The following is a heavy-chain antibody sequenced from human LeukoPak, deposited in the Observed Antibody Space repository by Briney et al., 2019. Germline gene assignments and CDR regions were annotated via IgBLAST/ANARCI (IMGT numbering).Heavy chain of an antibody. CDR3: ARDMGTTNWFDP. Sequence: GGSLRLSCAASGFTFRTSSMSWVRQAPGMGLEWVSSITSSGNYIYYADSVKGRFTISRDNAKNSLYLQMNSLRAEDTAVYYCARDMGTTNWFDPWGQGTLVTVSS. V-gene: IGHV3-21*01. D-gene: IGHD1-26*01. CDR1: GFTFRTSS. CDR2: ITSSGNYI. J-gene: IGHJ5*02.